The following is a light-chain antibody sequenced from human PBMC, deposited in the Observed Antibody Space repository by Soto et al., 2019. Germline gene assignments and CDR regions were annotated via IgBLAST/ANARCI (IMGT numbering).Light chain of an antibody. V-gene: IGKV3-15*01. Sequence: EIVMTQSPAILSVSPGERATLSCRASQSVRVNFAWYRQIPGQPPRLLIYGASTRATGVPARFSGSGSGTEFTLTISSLQSDDFVAYYCQQYADWPWTFGQGTKVEIK. CDR2: GAS. J-gene: IGKJ1*01. CDR1: QSVRVN. CDR3: QQYADWPWT.